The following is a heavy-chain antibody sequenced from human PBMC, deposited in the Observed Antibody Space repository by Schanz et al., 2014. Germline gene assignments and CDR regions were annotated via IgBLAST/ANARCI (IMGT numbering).Heavy chain of an antibody. J-gene: IGHJ4*02. CDR2: IKHDGSEK. V-gene: IGHV3-7*01. CDR1: GFTFSSYW. Sequence: EVQLVESGGGLVQPGGSLRLSCAASGFTFSSYWMSWVRQAPGKGLEWVANIKHDGSEKYYVDSVQGRFTISRDNAKNSLYLQMNSLRAEDTAVYYCARDGYNAYDLKRGDYWGQGTQVAVSS. D-gene: IGHD5-12*01. CDR3: ARDGYNAYDLKRGDY.